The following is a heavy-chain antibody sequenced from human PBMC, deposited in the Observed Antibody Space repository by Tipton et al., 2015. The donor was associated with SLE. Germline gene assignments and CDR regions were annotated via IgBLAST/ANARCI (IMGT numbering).Heavy chain of an antibody. CDR2: IYDDDTT. D-gene: IGHD2-15*01. CDR1: GFSVSGNY. CDR3: ARARYCSGGSCYGAAFDI. J-gene: IGHJ3*02. Sequence: SLRLSCAASGFSVSGNYMSWVRQAPGKGLEWVSVIYDDDTTYYADSVKGRFTISRDNSKNTLYLQMNSLRAEDTAVYYCARARYCSGGSCYGAAFDIWGQGTMVTVSS. V-gene: IGHV3-53*05.